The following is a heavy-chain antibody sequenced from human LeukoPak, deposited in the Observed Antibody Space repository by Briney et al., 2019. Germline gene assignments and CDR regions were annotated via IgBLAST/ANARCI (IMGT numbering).Heavy chain of an antibody. CDR2: ISAYNGNT. CDR1: GYTFTSYG. Sequence: GASVKVSCKASGYTFTSYGISWVRQAPGQGLEWMGWISAYNGNTNYAQKLQGRVTMTTDTSTSTAYMELRSLRSDDTAVYYCARDGPTYYDFWSGYYNFDYWGQGTLVTVSS. V-gene: IGHV1-18*01. J-gene: IGHJ4*02. CDR3: ARDGPTYYDFWSGYYNFDY. D-gene: IGHD3-3*01.